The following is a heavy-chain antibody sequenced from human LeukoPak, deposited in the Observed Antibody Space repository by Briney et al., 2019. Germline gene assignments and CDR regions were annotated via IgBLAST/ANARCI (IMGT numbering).Heavy chain of an antibody. Sequence: SETLSLTCAVSGGSISSGGYSWSWIRQPPGKGLEWIGYIYHSGSTHYNPSLKSRVTISVDRSKNQFSLKLSSVTAADTAVYYCARDYYDSSGSHYFDYWGQGTLVTVSS. CDR2: IYHSGST. CDR3: ARDYYDSSGSHYFDY. CDR1: GGSISSGGYS. V-gene: IGHV4-30-2*01. J-gene: IGHJ4*02. D-gene: IGHD3-22*01.